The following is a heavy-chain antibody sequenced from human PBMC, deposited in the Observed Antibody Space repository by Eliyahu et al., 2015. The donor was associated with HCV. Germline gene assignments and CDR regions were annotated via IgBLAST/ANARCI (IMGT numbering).Heavy chain of an antibody. Sequence: GLEWVANIEKDGSEKYYVDSVKGRFTISRDNAKNSLYLQMNSLRAEDTAVYYCASLRYCSGGNCYWSAFDVWGQGTMVTVSS. V-gene: IGHV3-7*01. CDR3: ASLRYCSGGNCYWSAFDV. D-gene: IGHD2-15*01. CDR2: IEKDGSEK. J-gene: IGHJ3*01.